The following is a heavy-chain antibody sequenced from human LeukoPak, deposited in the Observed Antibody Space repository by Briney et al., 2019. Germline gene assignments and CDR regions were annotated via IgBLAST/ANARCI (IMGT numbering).Heavy chain of an antibody. CDR2: INHSGST. CDR1: GGSFSGYY. J-gene: IGHJ4*02. Sequence: SETLSLTCAVYGGSFSGYYWSWIRQPPGKGLEWIGEINHSGSTNYNPSLTSRVTISIDTSKNQFSLKLPSVTAAHTAVYYWARLYLRATRFDYWGQGTLVTVSS. D-gene: IGHD5-24*01. CDR3: ARLYLRATRFDY. V-gene: IGHV4-34*01.